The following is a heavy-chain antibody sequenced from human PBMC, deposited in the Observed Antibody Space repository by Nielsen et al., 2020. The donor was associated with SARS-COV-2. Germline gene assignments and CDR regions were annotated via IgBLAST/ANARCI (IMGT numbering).Heavy chain of an antibody. Sequence: ASVKVSCKASGGTFSSYAISWVRQAPGQGLEWMGWISAYNGNTNYAQKLQGRVTMTTDTSTSTAYMELRSLRSDDTAVYYCARAPYYDFWSGYYPSLDYYYGMDVWGQGTTVTVSS. CDR2: ISAYNGNT. V-gene: IGHV1-18*01. J-gene: IGHJ6*02. D-gene: IGHD3-3*01. CDR3: ARAPYYDFWSGYYPSLDYYYGMDV. CDR1: GGTFSSYA.